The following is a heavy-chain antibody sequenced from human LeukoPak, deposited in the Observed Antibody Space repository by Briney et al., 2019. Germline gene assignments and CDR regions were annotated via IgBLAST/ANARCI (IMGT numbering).Heavy chain of an antibody. J-gene: IGHJ4*02. D-gene: IGHD3-3*01. Sequence: GGSLRLSCVLSGFTVSANYMSWVRQAPGKGLEWVSSIYSGGSTYYADSVKGRFTISRDSSKNTMYLQMNSLRAEDTAVYYCASADFWSVYVDYWGQGALVTVSS. CDR1: GFTVSANY. CDR3: ASADFWSVYVDY. V-gene: IGHV3-66*01. CDR2: IYSGGST.